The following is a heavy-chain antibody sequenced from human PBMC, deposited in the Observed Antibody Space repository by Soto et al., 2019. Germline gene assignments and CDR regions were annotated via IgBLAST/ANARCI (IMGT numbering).Heavy chain of an antibody. D-gene: IGHD2-2*01. CDR3: AKESEIVGVLASGMDV. CDR2: ISGSSAST. Sequence: EVRLLESGGGLRQPGGSLRLSCSASGFTFKNYAMTWVRQAPGKGLDWVSSISGSSASTYYADSVMGRFTISRDNSKNTLYLQMNSLRAEDTALYYWAKESEIVGVLASGMDVWGQGTTVIVSS. CDR1: GFTFKNYA. V-gene: IGHV3-23*01. J-gene: IGHJ6*02.